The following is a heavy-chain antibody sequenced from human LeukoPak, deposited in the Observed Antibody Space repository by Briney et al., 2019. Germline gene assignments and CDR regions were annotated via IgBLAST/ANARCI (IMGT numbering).Heavy chain of an antibody. V-gene: IGHV4-4*07. D-gene: IGHD2-8*01. CDR1: GGSLGGYY. J-gene: IGHJ3*02. CDR3: ARLNGDGFDI. CDR2: IYSSGST. Sequence: SETLSLTCTVSGGSLGGYYWYWIRQPAGKGLEWIGRIYSSGSTNYAPSLKSRVTMSIDTSKKHLSLKLNTVTAADMAVYYCARLNGDGFDIWGQGTKVTVSS.